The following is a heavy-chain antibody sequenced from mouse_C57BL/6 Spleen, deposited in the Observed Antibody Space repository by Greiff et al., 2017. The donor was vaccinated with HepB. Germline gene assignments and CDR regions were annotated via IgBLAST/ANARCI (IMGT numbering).Heavy chain of an antibody. Sequence: EVQLQQSGPGMVKPSQSLSLTCTVTGYSITSGYDWHWIRHFPGNKLEWMGYISYSGSTNYNPSLKSRISITHDTSKNHFFLKLNSVTTEDTATYYCARGGDEGIDYWGQGTTLTVSS. CDR3: ARGGDEGIDY. D-gene: IGHD2-13*01. CDR1: GYSITSGYD. V-gene: IGHV3-1*01. J-gene: IGHJ2*01. CDR2: ISYSGST.